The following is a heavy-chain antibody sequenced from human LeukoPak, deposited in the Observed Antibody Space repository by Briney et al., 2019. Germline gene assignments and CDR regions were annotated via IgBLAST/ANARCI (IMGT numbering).Heavy chain of an antibody. J-gene: IGHJ4*02. V-gene: IGHV1-46*01. D-gene: IGHD4-17*01. CDR2: INPIDGGT. Sequence: ASVKVSCKASGHRFGRYYMHWVRQAPGQGLEWMGIINPIDGGTTYAQKFEGRLTLTRDTSTSTVYMELSRLRSEDTAMYYCASFTTVSTGDYWGQGSVVAVSS. CDR3: ASFTTVSTGDY. CDR1: GHRFGRYY.